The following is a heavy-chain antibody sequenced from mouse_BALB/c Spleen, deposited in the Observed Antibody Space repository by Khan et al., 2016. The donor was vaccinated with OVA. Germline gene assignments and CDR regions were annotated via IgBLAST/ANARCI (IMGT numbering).Heavy chain of an antibody. J-gene: IGHJ2*01. Sequence: DVQLQESGPGLVKPSQSLSLTCTVTGYSITSNYAWNWIRQFPGNKLEWMGYISYSDSTSYNPSLKSRISITRDTSQNQFFLQLNSVTTEDTATYYCARGNYYGYYFDYWGQGTTLTVSS. CDR3: ARGNYYGYYFDY. D-gene: IGHD1-1*01. CDR2: ISYSDST. CDR1: GYSITSNYA. V-gene: IGHV3-2*02.